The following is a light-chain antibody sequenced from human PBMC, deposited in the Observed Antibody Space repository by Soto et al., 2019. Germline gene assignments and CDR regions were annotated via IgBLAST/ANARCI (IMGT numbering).Light chain of an antibody. CDR2: DGS. CDR3: QQRSNWPPKIT. J-gene: IGKJ5*01. CDR1: QSISRLY. Sequence: EIVLTQSPGTLSLSPGEGATLSCRASQSISRLYLSWYQQKPGQPPRLLIYDGSTRATGIPDRFSGSGSGTDFTLTISSLEPEDFAVYYCQQRSNWPPKITFGQGTRLEIK. V-gene: IGKV3D-20*02.